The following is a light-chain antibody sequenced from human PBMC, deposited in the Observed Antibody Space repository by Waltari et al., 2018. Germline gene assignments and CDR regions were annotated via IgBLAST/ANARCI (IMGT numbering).Light chain of an antibody. J-gene: IGKJ4*01. CDR3: QHYYYYPFT. Sequence: DIQLTQSPSSLSASVGDRVTINCRASQDINRALAWFQHQPVKAPKTLIYDISTRQSGVPSRFGGSGSGTDFTLTIDSLQPDDFATYYCQHYYYYPFTFGGGTKVEVK. V-gene: IGKV1-16*01. CDR2: DIS. CDR1: QDINRA.